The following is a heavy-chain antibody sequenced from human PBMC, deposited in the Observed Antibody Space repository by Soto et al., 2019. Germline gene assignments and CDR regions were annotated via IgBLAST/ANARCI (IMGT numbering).Heavy chain of an antibody. CDR2: IVVGSGNT. CDR3: AAPWDVLRYFDWLPKGPHYSHGMDV. V-gene: IGHV1-58*01. CDR1: GFTFTSSA. J-gene: IGHJ6*02. Sequence: SVKVSCKASGFTFTSSAVQWVRQARGQRLEWIGWIVVGSGNTNYAQKFQERVTITRDMSTSTAYMELSSLRSEDTAVYYCAAPWDVLRYFDWLPKGPHYSHGMDVWGQGTTVTVSS. D-gene: IGHD3-9*01.